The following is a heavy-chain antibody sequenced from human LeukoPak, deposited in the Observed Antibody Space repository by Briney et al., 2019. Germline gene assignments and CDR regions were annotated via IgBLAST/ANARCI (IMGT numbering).Heavy chain of an antibody. CDR2: ISYDGSNK. CDR1: GFTFSSYG. J-gene: IGHJ4*02. CDR3: AKDRRPPIVGAPLDY. D-gene: IGHD1-26*01. Sequence: GRSLRLSCAASGFTFSSYGMHWVRRAPGKGLGWVAVISYDGSNKYYADSVKGRFTISRDNSKNTLYLQMNSLRAEDTAVYYCAKDRRPPIVGAPLDYWGQGTLVTVSS. V-gene: IGHV3-30*18.